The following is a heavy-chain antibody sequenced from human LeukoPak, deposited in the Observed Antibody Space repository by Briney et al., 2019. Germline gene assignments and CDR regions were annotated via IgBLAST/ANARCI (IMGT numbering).Heavy chain of an antibody. J-gene: IGHJ4*02. Sequence: SETLSLTCTVSGGSISSYYCSWIRQPPGKGLEWIGYIYYSGSTNYNPSLKSRVTISVDTSKNQFSLKLSSVTAADTAVYYCARGTGYPGPVDYWGQGTLVTVSS. CDR1: GGSISSYY. CDR2: IYYSGST. CDR3: ARGTGYPGPVDY. V-gene: IGHV4-59*01. D-gene: IGHD6-13*01.